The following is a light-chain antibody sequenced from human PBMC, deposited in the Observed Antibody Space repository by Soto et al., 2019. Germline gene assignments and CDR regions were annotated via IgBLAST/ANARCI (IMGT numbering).Light chain of an antibody. Sequence: QSVLTQSPSVSGAPGQRVIISCTGSSSNIGAGYEVHWYQQVPGTAPKLLIYDNNNRPSGVPDRFSGSKSGTSASLAITGLQAEDEADYYCQSYDSSLSGSVFGGGTKLTVL. CDR2: DNN. CDR3: QSYDSSLSGSV. J-gene: IGLJ3*02. CDR1: SSNIGAGYE. V-gene: IGLV1-40*01.